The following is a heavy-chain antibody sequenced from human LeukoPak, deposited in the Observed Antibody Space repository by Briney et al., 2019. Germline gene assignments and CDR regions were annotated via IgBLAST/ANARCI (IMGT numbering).Heavy chain of an antibody. CDR2: IYYSGST. J-gene: IGHJ4*02. CDR1: GGSISSGGYY. Sequence: SETLSLTCTVSGGSISSGGYYWSWIRQHPGKGLEWIGYIYYSGSTYYNPSLKSRVTISVDTSKNQFSLKLSSVTAADTAVYYCARDLVVAARNPGHGYWGQGTLVTVSS. CDR3: ARDLVVAARNPGHGY. D-gene: IGHD2-15*01. V-gene: IGHV4-31*03.